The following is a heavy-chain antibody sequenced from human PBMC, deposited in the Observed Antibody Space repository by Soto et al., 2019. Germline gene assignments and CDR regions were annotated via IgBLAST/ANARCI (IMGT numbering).Heavy chain of an antibody. D-gene: IGHD1-26*01. V-gene: IGHV3-23*01. Sequence: GGSLRLSCAASGFTFSSYAMSWVRQAPGKGLEWVSAISGSGGSTYYADSVKGRSTISRDNSKNTLYLQMNSLRAEDTAVYYCAKARSKLGSPLDYWGQGTLVTVSS. CDR3: AKARSKLGSPLDY. CDR2: ISGSGGST. CDR1: GFTFSSYA. J-gene: IGHJ4*02.